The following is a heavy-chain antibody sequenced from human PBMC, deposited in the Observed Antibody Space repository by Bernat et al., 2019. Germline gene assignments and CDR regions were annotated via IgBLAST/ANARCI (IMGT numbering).Heavy chain of an antibody. CDR2: ISYDGSNK. V-gene: IGHV3-30*18. CDR1: GFTFSSYG. D-gene: IGHD2-15*01. CDR3: AKDLSRGTAGSAAEANYYYYGMDV. Sequence: QVQLVESGGGVVQPGRSLRLSCAASGFTFSSYGMHWVRQAPGKGLEWVAVISYDGSNKYYADSVKGRFTISRDNSKNTLYLQMNSLRAEDTAVYYCAKDLSRGTAGSAAEANYYYYGMDVWGQGTTVTVSS. J-gene: IGHJ6*02.